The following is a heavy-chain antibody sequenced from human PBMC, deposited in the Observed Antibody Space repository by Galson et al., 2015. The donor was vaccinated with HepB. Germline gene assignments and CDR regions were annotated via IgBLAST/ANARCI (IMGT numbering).Heavy chain of an antibody. Sequence: SLRLSCAASGFTFSSYAMSWVRQAPGKGLEWVSAISGSGGSTYYADSVKGRFTISRDNSKNTLYLQMNSRRAEDTAVYYCAKVADTAMFLYLLKTDFDCWGQGTLVTVSS. V-gene: IGHV3-23*01. D-gene: IGHD5-18*01. J-gene: IGHJ4*02. CDR2: ISGSGGST. CDR1: GFTFSSYA. CDR3: AKVADTAMFLYLLKTDFDC.